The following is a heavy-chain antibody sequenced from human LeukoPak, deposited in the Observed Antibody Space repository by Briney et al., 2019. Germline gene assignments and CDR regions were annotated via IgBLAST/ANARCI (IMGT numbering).Heavy chain of an antibody. CDR2: INPNSGGT. CDR3: ARGRLLYCSGGSCYAGWFDP. J-gene: IGHJ5*02. D-gene: IGHD2-15*01. Sequence: GASVKVSCTASGYTFTGYYMHWVRQAPGQGLEWMGRINPNSGGTNYAQKFQGRVTMTRDTSISTAYMELSRLRSDDTAVYYCARGRLLYCSGGSCYAGWFDPWGQGTLVTVSS. V-gene: IGHV1-2*06. CDR1: GYTFTGYY.